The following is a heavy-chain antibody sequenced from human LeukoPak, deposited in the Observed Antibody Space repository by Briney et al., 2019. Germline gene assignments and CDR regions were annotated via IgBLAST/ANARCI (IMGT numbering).Heavy chain of an antibody. V-gene: IGHV1-24*01. J-gene: IGHJ4*02. D-gene: IGHD6-13*01. CDR3: ATRRYSSSWYYFDY. Sequence: ASVKVSCKVSGYTLTELSMHWVRQAPGKGLEWMGGFDPEDGETIYAQEFQGRVTMTEDTSTDTAYMELSSLRSEDTAVYYCATRRYSSSWYYFDYWGQGTLVTVSS. CDR2: FDPEDGET. CDR1: GYTLTELS.